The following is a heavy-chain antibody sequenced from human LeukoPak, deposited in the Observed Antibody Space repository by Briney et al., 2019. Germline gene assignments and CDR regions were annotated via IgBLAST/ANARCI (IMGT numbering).Heavy chain of an antibody. CDR2: IYRDDDK. V-gene: IGHV2-5*02. CDR3: AHRRGNSGWSEGYFDY. D-gene: IGHD6-19*01. Sequence: SGPTLVNPTQTLTLTCTFSGFSLSTSGVGVGWIRQPPGKALEWLALIYRDDDKRYSASLKSRLTITKDTSKNHLVLTMTNMDPVDTATYHCAHRRGNSGWSEGYFDYWGQGILVTVSS. J-gene: IGHJ4*02. CDR1: GFSLSTSGVG.